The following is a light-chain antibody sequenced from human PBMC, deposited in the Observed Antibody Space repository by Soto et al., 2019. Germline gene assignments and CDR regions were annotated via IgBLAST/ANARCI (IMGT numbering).Light chain of an antibody. CDR1: QSVGSA. J-gene: IGKJ4*01. Sequence: EIVMTQSPATLSVSPGETATLSCRASQSVGSAVAWYQHKPGQAPRLLIVGASIRATGVPGRFTGGGSGTEFTLTISSLQSEDFALYYCQQYRNWPPLTFGGGTTVEIK. V-gene: IGKV3-15*01. CDR3: QQYRNWPPLT. CDR2: GAS.